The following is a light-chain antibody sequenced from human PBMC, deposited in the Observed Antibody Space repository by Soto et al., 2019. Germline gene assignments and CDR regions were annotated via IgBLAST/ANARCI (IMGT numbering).Light chain of an antibody. Sequence: QSVLTQPPSASGTPGQRVTISCSGSSSNIGSNTVNWYQQLPGTAPKLLIYSNNQRPSGVPDRFSGSKSGTSASLAISGLQSEDEADYYCAAWDDSLVVFGGGTQQTVL. CDR1: SSNIGSNT. J-gene: IGLJ2*01. CDR3: AAWDDSLVV. CDR2: SNN. V-gene: IGLV1-44*01.